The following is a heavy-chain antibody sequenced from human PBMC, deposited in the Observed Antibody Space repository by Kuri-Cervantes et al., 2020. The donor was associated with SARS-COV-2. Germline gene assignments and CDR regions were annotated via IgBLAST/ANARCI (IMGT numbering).Heavy chain of an antibody. CDR2: IYYSGST. CDR3: ARETSAYQNYYYYYGVDV. D-gene: IGHD2-2*01. CDR1: GDSVTNSHYS. J-gene: IGHJ6*02. V-gene: IGHV4-61*01. Sequence: SETLSLTCTVSGDSVTNSHYSWSWIRQPPGKGLEWIGYIYYSGSTNYNSSLQNRVSILIDTSKNQFSLRLTSVTAADTAVYYCARETSAYQNYYYYYGVDVWGQGTTVTVSS.